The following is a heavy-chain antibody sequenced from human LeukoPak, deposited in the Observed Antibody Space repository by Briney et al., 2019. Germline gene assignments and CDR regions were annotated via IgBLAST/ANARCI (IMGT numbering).Heavy chain of an antibody. CDR2: IYYSGST. V-gene: IGHV4-59*01. CDR1: GGSISSYY. CDR3: ARAVLRRDWFDP. Sequence: SETLSLTCTVSGGSISSYYWSWIRQPPGKGLEWIGYIYYSGSTNYNPSLKSRVTISVDTSKNQFSLKLSSVTAADTAVYYCARAVLRRDWFDPWAREPWSPSPQ. J-gene: IGHJ5*02. D-gene: IGHD2/OR15-2a*01.